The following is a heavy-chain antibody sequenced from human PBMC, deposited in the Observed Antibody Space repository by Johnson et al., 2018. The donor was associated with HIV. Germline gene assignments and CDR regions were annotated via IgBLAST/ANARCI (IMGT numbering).Heavy chain of an antibody. D-gene: IGHD3-10*01. CDR1: GFAFSNHC. CDR2: IKQDGSEK. V-gene: IGHV3-7*01. J-gene: IGHJ3*02. CDR3: AKEPLVRGVNAFDI. Sequence: VQLVESGGDLVQPGGSLRLSCAASGFAFSNHCMSWVRQAPGKGLEWVANIKQDGSEKYYVDSVKGRFTISRDNSKNTLFLQMNSLRAEDTAVYYCAKEPLVRGVNAFDIWGQGTMVTVSS.